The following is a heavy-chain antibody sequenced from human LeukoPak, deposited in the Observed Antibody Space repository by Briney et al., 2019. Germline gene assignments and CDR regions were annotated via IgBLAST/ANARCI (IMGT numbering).Heavy chain of an antibody. J-gene: IGHJ5*02. V-gene: IGHV4-59*01. CDR3: ARGHAVYCSSTSCYASNWFDP. CDR2: IYYSGST. Sequence: SETLSLTCTVSGGSISSYYWSWIRQPPGKGLEWIGYIYYSGSTNYNPSLKSRVTISVDTSKNQFSLKLSSVTAADTAVYYCARGHAVYCSSTSCYASNWFDPWGQGTLVTVSS. D-gene: IGHD2-2*01. CDR1: GGSISSYY.